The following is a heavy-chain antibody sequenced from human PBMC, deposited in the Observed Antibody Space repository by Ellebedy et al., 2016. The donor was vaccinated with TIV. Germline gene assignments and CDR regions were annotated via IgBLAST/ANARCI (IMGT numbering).Heavy chain of an antibody. Sequence: SETLSLXCTVSGGSTSRYYWSWIRQPPGKGLEWIGYIYYSGNTNYNPSPKSRVTISVDTSKNQFFLNLNSVTAADTAVYYCARASLFTTSDFDYWGQGTLVTVSS. CDR2: IYYSGNT. J-gene: IGHJ4*02. V-gene: IGHV4-59*01. D-gene: IGHD1-1*01. CDR3: ARASLFTTSDFDY. CDR1: GGSTSRYY.